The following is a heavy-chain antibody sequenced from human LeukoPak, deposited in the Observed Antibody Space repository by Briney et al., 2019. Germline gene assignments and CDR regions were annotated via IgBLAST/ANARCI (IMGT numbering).Heavy chain of an antibody. D-gene: IGHD3-22*01. V-gene: IGHV3-11*01. CDR2: ISSSGSTI. CDR1: GFTFSDYN. J-gene: IGHJ4*02. CDR3: ARGEYYYDSSGYYLDY. Sequence: GGSLRLSCAASGFTFSDYNMRWIRQAPGKGLEWVSYISSSGSTIYYADSVKGRFTISRDNAKNSLYLQMNSLRAEDTAVYYCARGEYYYDSSGYYLDYWGQGTLVTVSS.